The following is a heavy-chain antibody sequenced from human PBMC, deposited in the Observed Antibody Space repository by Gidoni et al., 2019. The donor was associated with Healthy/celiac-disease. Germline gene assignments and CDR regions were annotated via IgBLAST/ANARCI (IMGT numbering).Heavy chain of an antibody. CDR2: IYHSGST. CDR3: ARAPPEGSGSYYRAVWFDP. V-gene: IGHV4-38-2*02. Sequence: QVQLQESGPGLVKPSETLSLTCTVSGYSISSGYYWVWIRQPPVKGLEWIGSIYHSGSTYYNPSLKGRVTISVETSKNQFSLKLSFVTAADTAVYYCARAPPEGSGSYYRAVWFDPWGQGTLVTVSS. J-gene: IGHJ5*02. CDR1: GYSISSGYY. D-gene: IGHD3-10*01.